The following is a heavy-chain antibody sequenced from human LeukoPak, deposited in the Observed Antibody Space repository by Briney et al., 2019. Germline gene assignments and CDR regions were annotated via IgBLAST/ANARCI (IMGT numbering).Heavy chain of an antibody. J-gene: IGHJ4*02. V-gene: IGHV3-23*01. CDR1: GLRFGSYG. Sequence: GGSLRLSCAASGLRFGSYGMTWVRQAPGKGLEWVSSITDSGDNTYYADSVKGRFNLSRDNAKNTLSLQMNGLRAEGTAIYYCAKGLTPYSNIIGEPFAYWGQGTLVTVSS. CDR3: AKGLTPYSNIIGEPFAY. CDR2: ITDSGDNT. D-gene: IGHD4-4*01.